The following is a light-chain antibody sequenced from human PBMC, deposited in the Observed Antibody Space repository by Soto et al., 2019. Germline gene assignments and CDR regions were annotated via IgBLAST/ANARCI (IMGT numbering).Light chain of an antibody. V-gene: IGLV2-14*03. Sequence: SALTQPASVSGSPGQSITISCTGTSSDVGGYNYVSWYQHHPGKAPKLMIYDVSNRPSGVSNRFSGSKSGNTASLTISGLQPEDEADYYCSSYTTSNTRQIVIGTGTKVTVL. J-gene: IGLJ1*01. CDR3: SSYTTSNTRQIV. CDR1: SSDVGGYNY. CDR2: DVS.